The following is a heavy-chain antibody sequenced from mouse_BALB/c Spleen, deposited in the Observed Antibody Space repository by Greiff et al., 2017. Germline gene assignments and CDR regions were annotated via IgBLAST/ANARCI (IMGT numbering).Heavy chain of an antibody. CDR2: ISSGGSYT. J-gene: IGHJ4*01. CDR1: GFTFSSYA. V-gene: IGHV5-9-4*01. CDR3: ASERDPYAMDY. D-gene: IGHD3-3*01. Sequence: EVQLVESGGGLVKPGGSLKLSCAASGFTFSSYAMSWVRQSPEKRLEWVAEISSGGSYTYYPDTVTGRFTIPRDNAKNTLYLEMSSLRSEDTAMYYCASERDPYAMDYWGQGTSVTVSS.